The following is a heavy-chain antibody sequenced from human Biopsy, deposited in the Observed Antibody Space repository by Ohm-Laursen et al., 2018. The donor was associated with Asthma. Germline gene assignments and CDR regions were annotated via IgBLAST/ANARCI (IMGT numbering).Heavy chain of an antibody. Sequence: ASVKVSCKASGYTFINYAIYWVRQAPGQRLEWMGWINAGNGNTKYSQKFQGRVTITRDTSASTAYMDLSSLRSEDTAVYYCARTYYDFLTGQVNDVFAIWGQGTMVTVSS. D-gene: IGHD3-9*01. J-gene: IGHJ3*02. CDR3: ARTYYDFLTGQVNDVFAI. CDR1: GYTFINYA. CDR2: INAGNGNT. V-gene: IGHV1-3*01.